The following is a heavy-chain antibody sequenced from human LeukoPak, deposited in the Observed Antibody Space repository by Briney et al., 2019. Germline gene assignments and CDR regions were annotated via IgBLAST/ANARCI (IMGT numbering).Heavy chain of an antibody. CDR2: INGDGSTT. D-gene: IGHD3-22*01. J-gene: IGHJ1*01. CDR1: GFTFSKYW. Sequence: GGSLTLSCAASGFTFSKYWMHWVRQVPGKGLVWVSLINGDGSTTNYADFVKGRFTISRDNAKNTLSLQVNSLRAEDTAVYYCATGNYYDSRGYYTFGYWGQGTLVTVSS. CDR3: ATGNYYDSRGYYTFGY. V-gene: IGHV3-74*01.